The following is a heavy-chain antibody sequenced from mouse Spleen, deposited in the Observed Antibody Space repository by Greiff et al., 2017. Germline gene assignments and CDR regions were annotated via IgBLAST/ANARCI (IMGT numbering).Heavy chain of an antibody. CDR3: ARQRRSYWYFDV. V-gene: IGHV5-9-3*01. Sequence: EVQLQESGGGLVKPGGSLKLSCAASGFTFSSYAMSWVRQTPEKRLEWVATISSGGSYTYYPDSVKGRFTISRDNAKNTLYLQMSSLRSEDTAMYYCARQRRSYWYFDVWGAGTTVTVSS. J-gene: IGHJ1*01. CDR2: ISSGGSYT. CDR1: GFTFSSYA.